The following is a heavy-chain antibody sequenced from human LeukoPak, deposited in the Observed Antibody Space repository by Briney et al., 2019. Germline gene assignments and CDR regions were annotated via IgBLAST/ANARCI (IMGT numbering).Heavy chain of an antibody. CDR3: AFRPLGDCSSSTCYAFDY. CDR2: INSDGSVI. V-gene: IGHV3-74*01. J-gene: IGHJ4*02. Sequence: GGSLSLSCAASGFTFSSDWMHWVRHAPGKGLVWVSRINSDGSVISYADSVKGRFTVSRDNTKNTLYLQMNSLRDEDTAVYYCAFRPLGDCSSSTCYAFDYWGRGTLVTVSS. D-gene: IGHD2-2*01. CDR1: GFTFSSDW.